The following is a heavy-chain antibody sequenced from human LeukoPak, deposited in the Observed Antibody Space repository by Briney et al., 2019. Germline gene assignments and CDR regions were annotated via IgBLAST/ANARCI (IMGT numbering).Heavy chain of an antibody. CDR3: AREGNSYGDY. J-gene: IGHJ4*02. V-gene: IGHV1-58*01. CDR1: GFTFSSSA. CDR2: IVLGSDNT. D-gene: IGHD5-18*01. Sequence: SVKVSCKASGFTFSSSALQWVRQARGQALEWIGWIVLGSDNTNYAQKFQDRVTITRDMSTSTVYMELSSLRSEDTAMYYCAREGNSYGDYWGQGTLVTVSS.